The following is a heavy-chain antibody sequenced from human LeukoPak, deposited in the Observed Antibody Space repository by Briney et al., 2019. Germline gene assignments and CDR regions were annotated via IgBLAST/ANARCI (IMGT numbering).Heavy chain of an antibody. D-gene: IGHD3-22*01. J-gene: IGHJ4*02. CDR1: GGSISSYY. CDR3: ASYDSSGSSFDY. CDR2: ISGSGGST. V-gene: IGHV3-23*01. Sequence: SSETLSLTCTVSGGSISSYYWSWIRQPPGKGLEWVSAISGSGGSTYYADSVKGRFTISRDNSKNTLYLQMNSLRAEDTAVYYCASYDSSGSSFDYWGQGTLVTVSS.